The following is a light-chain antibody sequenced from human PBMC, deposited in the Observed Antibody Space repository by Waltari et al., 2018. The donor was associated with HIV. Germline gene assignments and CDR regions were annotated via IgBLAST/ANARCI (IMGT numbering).Light chain of an antibody. CDR3: QQYYSTPPIT. CDR1: QKVLYSSNNKNY. Sequence: DIVMTQSPDSLAVSLGERATIHCKSSQKVLYSSNNKNYLAWYQQKPGQPPKLLIYWASTRETGVPDRFSGSGSGTDFTLTISSLQAEDVAVYYCQQYYSTPPITFGPGTKVEIK. J-gene: IGKJ3*01. CDR2: WAS. V-gene: IGKV4-1*01.